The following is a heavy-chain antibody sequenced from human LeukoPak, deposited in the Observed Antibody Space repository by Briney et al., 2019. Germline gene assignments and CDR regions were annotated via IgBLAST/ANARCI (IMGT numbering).Heavy chain of an antibody. CDR1: GFSLSTSGVG. CDR2: IYWNDDK. J-gene: IGHJ4*02. CDR3: AHLDYYDSSGYYRDY. V-gene: IGHV2-5*01. Sequence: SGPTLVNPTQTLTLTCTFSGFSLSTSGVGVGWIRQPPGKALEWLALIYWNDDKRYSPSLKSRLTITKDTSKNQVVLTMTNMDPVDTATYYCAHLDYYDSSGYYRDYWAREPWSPSPQ. D-gene: IGHD3-22*01.